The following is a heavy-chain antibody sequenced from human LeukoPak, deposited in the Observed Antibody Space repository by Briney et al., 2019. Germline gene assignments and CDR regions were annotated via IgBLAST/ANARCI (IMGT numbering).Heavy chain of an antibody. D-gene: IGHD6-6*01. CDR2: INPNSGGT. V-gene: IGHV1-2*02. CDR3: ARPRTDIAALVPPEFDP. Sequence: ASVKVSCKASGYTFTGYYMHWVRRAPGQGLEWMGWINPNSGGTNYAQKFQGRVTMTRDTSISTAYMELSRLRSDDTAVYYCARPRTDIAALVPPEFDPWGQGTLVTVSS. J-gene: IGHJ5*02. CDR1: GYTFTGYY.